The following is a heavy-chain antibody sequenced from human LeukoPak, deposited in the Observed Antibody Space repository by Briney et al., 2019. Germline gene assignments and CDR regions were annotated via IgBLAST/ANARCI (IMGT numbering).Heavy chain of an antibody. CDR3: ARPAWTNYMDV. J-gene: IGHJ6*03. D-gene: IGHD3/OR15-3a*01. Sequence: PGRSLRLSCAASGFTFSSYGMHWVRQAPGKGLEWVSAISGSGGSTYYADSVKGRFTISRDNAKNSVSLQMNSLRAEDTAVYFCARPAWTNYMDVWGKGTAVTISS. V-gene: IGHV3-21*01. CDR2: ISGSGGST. CDR1: GFTFSSYG.